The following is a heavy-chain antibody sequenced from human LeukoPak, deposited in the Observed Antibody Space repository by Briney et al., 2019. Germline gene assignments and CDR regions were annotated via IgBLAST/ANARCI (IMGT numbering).Heavy chain of an antibody. D-gene: IGHD2-15*01. Sequence: PSETLSLTCAVYGGSFSGYYWSWIRQPPGKGLEWIGEINHSGSTNYNPSLKSRVTISVDTSKNQFSLKLSSVTAADTAGYYCARGAVAARKFDYWGQGTLVTVSS. CDR1: GGSFSGYY. CDR3: ARGAVAARKFDY. CDR2: INHSGST. V-gene: IGHV4-34*01. J-gene: IGHJ4*02.